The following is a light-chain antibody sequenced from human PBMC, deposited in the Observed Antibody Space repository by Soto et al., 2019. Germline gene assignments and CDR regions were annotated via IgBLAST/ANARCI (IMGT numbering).Light chain of an antibody. CDR3: QQYNSYSWT. J-gene: IGKJ1*01. Sequence: IQMTQSPSSLSASVGDRVTLTCRASQSISSYLNWYKQKPGKAPKLLSYDASSLESGVPSRFRGSGSGTEFTLTISSLKPDDFATYYCQQYNSYSWTFGQGTKVDIK. V-gene: IGKV1-5*01. CDR1: QSISSY. CDR2: DAS.